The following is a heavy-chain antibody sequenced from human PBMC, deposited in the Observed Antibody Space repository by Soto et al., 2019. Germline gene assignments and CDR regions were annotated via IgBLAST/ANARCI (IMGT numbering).Heavy chain of an antibody. CDR2: IIPISGAA. CDR3: ARDMTRTVVPYFDF. D-gene: IGHD1-7*01. V-gene: IGHV1-69*06. Sequence: QVQLVQSGAEVKKPGSSVKVSCKASGGTFSNYVVNWVRQAPGQGLEWMGRIIPISGAANYAQKFQGRVTITADKSTSTSYMELSILSSEDTAVYYCARDMTRTVVPYFDFWGQGTLVTVSS. CDR1: GGTFSNYV. J-gene: IGHJ4*02.